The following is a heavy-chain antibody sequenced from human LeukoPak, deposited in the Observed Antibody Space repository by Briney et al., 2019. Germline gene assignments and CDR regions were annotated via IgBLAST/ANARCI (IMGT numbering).Heavy chain of an antibody. CDR1: GYTFTTYD. CDR3: ARGRTSWYGTNNWFDP. CDR2: MNPSSGNT. D-gene: IGHD6-13*01. J-gene: IGHJ5*02. Sequence: ASVKVSCKASGYTFTTYDINWVRQATGQGLEWMGWMNPSSGNTGYAQKVQGRVTMTRDTSISTAYMELSSLRSEDTAVYYCARGRTSWYGTNNWFDPWGQGTLVTVSS. V-gene: IGHV1-8*01.